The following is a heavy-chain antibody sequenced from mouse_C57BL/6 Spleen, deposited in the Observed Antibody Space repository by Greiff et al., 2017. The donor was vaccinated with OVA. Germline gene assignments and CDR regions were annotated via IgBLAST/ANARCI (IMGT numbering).Heavy chain of an antibody. Sequence: EVQVVESGGGLVKPGGSLKLSCAASGFTFSSYAMSWVRQTPEKRLEWVATISDGGSYTYYPDNVKGRFTISRDNAKNNLYLQMSHLKSEDTAMYYCARIYDGYLDYWGQGTTLTVSS. CDR3: ARIYDGYLDY. J-gene: IGHJ2*01. CDR2: ISDGGSYT. V-gene: IGHV5-4*01. CDR1: GFTFSSYA. D-gene: IGHD2-3*01.